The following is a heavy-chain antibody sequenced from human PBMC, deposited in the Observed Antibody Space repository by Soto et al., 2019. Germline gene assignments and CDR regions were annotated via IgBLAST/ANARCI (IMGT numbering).Heavy chain of an antibody. CDR2: IWYDGSNK. J-gene: IGHJ4*02. CDR1: GFTFSSYG. Sequence: QVQLVESGGGVVQPGRSLRLSCAASGFTFSSYGMHWVRQAPGKGLEWVAVIWYDGSNKYYADSVKGRFTISRDNSKNTLYLQMNSLQAEDTAVDYCARDDYGDYVIDYWGQGTLVTVSS. D-gene: IGHD4-17*01. V-gene: IGHV3-33*01. CDR3: ARDDYGDYVIDY.